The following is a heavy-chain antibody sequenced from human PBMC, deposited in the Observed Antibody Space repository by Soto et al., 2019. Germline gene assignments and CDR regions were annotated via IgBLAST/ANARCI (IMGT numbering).Heavy chain of an antibody. Sequence: GGSLRLSCAASGFTFSSYAMSWVRQAPGKGLEWVSAISGSGGSTYYADSVKGRFTISRDDSKNTLYLQMNSLRAEDTAVYYCAKALAYYDYIWGSYRNTPDAFDIWGQGTMVTVSS. CDR1: GFTFSSYA. V-gene: IGHV3-23*01. J-gene: IGHJ3*02. CDR3: AKALAYYDYIWGSYRNTPDAFDI. D-gene: IGHD3-16*02. CDR2: ISGSGGST.